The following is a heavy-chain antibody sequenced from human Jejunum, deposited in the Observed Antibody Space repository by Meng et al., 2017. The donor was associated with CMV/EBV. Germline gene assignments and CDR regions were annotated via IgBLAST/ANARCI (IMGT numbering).Heavy chain of an antibody. D-gene: IGHD3-22*01. CDR2: ISHDGSRK. CDR3: ARDSNYYDVRGSLDY. Sequence: PFSAYSMHWVRQAPGKGLEWVALISHDGSRKDYANSVKGRFTISTDTSKNTLYLQMSSLKAEDTAVYYCARDSNYYDVRGSLDYWGQGTLVTVSS. V-gene: IGHV3-30*04. J-gene: IGHJ4*02. CDR1: PFSAYS.